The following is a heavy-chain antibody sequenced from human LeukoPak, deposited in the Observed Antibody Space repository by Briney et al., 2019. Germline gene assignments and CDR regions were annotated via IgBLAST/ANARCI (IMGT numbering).Heavy chain of an antibody. V-gene: IGHV4-39*07. CDR1: GGSISSRPYH. D-gene: IGHD3-10*01. CDR2: LYYSGST. Sequence: PSETLSLTCTVSGGSISSRPYHWGWIRQSPGKGLECIGSLYYSGSTYYNPSLKSRVTISVHMSKNQISLKLSSVTAADTAVYYCARDRLLWFGELDYWGQGTLVIVSS. CDR3: ARDRLLWFGELDY. J-gene: IGHJ4*02.